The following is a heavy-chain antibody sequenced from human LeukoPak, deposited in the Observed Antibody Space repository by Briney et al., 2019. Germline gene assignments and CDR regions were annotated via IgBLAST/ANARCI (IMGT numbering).Heavy chain of an antibody. Sequence: GGSLRLSYVASGFTFSTYRMHWLRQAPGKGLVWGSRISYDGSSTNYADSVNGRFSISTDNAKNTVYLQVNSLRAEDTAVYYCAREAAVAGIYFDSWGQGTLVTVSS. CDR3: AREAAVAGIYFDS. CDR2: ISYDGSST. V-gene: IGHV3-74*01. J-gene: IGHJ4*02. CDR1: GFTFSTYR. D-gene: IGHD6-19*01.